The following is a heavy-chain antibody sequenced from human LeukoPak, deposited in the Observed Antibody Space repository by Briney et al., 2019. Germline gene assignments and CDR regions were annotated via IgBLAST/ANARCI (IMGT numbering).Heavy chain of an antibody. V-gene: IGHV4-59*12. Sequence: SETLSLTCTVSGGSISSYYWSWLRQPPGKGLEWLGYIYYSGGTNYNPSLKSRVTISVDTSKIHFSLKLSSVTAADTAVYYCARLRYSSSWYPGPDAFDIWGQGTMVTVSS. D-gene: IGHD6-13*01. CDR3: ARLRYSSSWYPGPDAFDI. CDR1: GGSISSYY. J-gene: IGHJ3*02. CDR2: IYYSGGT.